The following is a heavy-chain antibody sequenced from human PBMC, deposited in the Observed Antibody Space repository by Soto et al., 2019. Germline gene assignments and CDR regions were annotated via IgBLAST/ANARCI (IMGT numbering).Heavy chain of an antibody. CDR2: TYHRSKWYN. J-gene: IGHJ4*02. CDR1: GDSVSSNSVA. Sequence: PSQTLSLTCAISGDSVSSNSVAWNWIRQSPSIGLEWLGRTYHRSKWYNEYAVSVKSRITINPDTSKNQFSLQLNSLTPEDTAVYYCARDLGQWLVRDWGQGTLVTVSS. V-gene: IGHV6-1*01. D-gene: IGHD6-19*01. CDR3: ARDLGQWLVRD.